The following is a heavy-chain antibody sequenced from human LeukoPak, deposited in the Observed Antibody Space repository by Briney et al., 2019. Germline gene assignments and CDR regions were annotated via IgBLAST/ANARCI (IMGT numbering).Heavy chain of an antibody. V-gene: IGHV3-30*18. CDR2: ISYDGSNE. CDR1: GFTFSTYG. Sequence: GGSLRLSCAASGFTFSTYGMHWVRQAPGKGLEWVAVISYDGSNEYYADSVKGRFTISRDNSKNALYLQMSSLRAEDTAVYYCAKEFNRGLPDYWGQGTLVTVPS. J-gene: IGHJ4*02. D-gene: IGHD2-21*01. CDR3: AKEFNRGLPDY.